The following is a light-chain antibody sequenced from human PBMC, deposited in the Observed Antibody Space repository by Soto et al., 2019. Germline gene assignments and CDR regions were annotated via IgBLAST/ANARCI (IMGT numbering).Light chain of an antibody. CDR3: ETWYSNTHKV. CDR2: LDRSGSY. V-gene: IGLV4-60*02. J-gene: IGLJ3*02. CDR1: SGHSTYI. Sequence: QSVLTQSSSASASLGSSVKLTCILSSGHSTYIIAWHQQQPGKAPRFLMTLDRSGSYNRGSGVPDRFSGSSSGADRYLTISNLQFEDEGDYCCETWYSNTHKVFGGGTKVTVL.